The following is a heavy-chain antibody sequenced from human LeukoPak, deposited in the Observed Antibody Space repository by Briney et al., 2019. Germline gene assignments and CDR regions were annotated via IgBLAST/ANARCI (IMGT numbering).Heavy chain of an antibody. D-gene: IGHD3-10*02. CDR3: AELGITMIGGV. CDR1: GFTFNSYS. CDR2: ISRNSSTI. V-gene: IGHV3-48*04. Sequence: GGSLRLSCAASGFTFNSYSMIWVRQAPGKGLEWVSYISRNSSTIYYADSVKGRFTISRDNAKNSLYLQMNSLRAEDTAFYDCAELGITMIGGVWGKGTTVTISS. J-gene: IGHJ6*04.